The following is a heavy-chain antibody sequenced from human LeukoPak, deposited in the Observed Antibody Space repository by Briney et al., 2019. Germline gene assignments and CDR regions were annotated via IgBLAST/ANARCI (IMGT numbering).Heavy chain of an antibody. CDR1: GFTFSYYV. CDR3: AKPGKRRVVTITDFDY. V-gene: IGHV3-30*18. CDR2: ISHDGSNK. D-gene: IGHD3-22*01. Sequence: GSSLRLSCAASGFTFSYYVMHWVRQAPGRGLEWVAVISHDGSNKYYADSVKGRSTISRDNSKNTLYLQMNSLRPEDTSVYYCAKPGKRRVVTITDFDYWGQGTLVTVSS. J-gene: IGHJ4*02.